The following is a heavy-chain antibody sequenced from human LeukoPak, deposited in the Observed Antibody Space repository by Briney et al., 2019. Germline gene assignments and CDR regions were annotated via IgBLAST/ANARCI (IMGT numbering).Heavy chain of an antibody. CDR3: ARGFRYCSGGSCYSNPFDY. Sequence: SVKVSCKASGGTFSSHAISWVRQAPGQGLAWMGRIIPILGIANYAQKFQGRVAITADKSTSTAYMELSSLRSEDTAVYYCARGFRYCSGGSCYSNPFDYWGQGTLVTVSS. V-gene: IGHV1-69*04. J-gene: IGHJ4*02. D-gene: IGHD2-15*01. CDR1: GGTFSSHA. CDR2: IIPILGIA.